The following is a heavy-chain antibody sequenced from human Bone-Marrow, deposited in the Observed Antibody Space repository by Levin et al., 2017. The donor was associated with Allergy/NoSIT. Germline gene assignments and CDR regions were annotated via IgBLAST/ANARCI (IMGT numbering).Heavy chain of an antibody. D-gene: IGHD1-14*01. CDR2: VYWEDDK. CDR1: GFSLSTRGEG. J-gene: IGHJ3*02. V-gene: IGHV2-5*02. Sequence: SGPTLVKPKQTLTLTCNFSGFSLSTRGEGVGWVRQPPGKALEWLATVYWEDDKNYSPSLKTRLTITRDTSKNQVILRLTNMDLVDTGTYYCAHRRGNLDTFAIWGQGTSVTVSS. CDR3: AHRRGNLDTFAI.